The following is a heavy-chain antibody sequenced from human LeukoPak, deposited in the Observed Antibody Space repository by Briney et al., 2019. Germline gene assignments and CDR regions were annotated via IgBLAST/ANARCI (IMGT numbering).Heavy chain of an antibody. CDR1: GFTFSSYW. Sequence: PGGSLRLSCVASGFTFSSYWMHWVRQAPGKGLEWVSTVSGPGDNTYYADSVKGRFTISRDNSKNTVYLQMNSLRAGDTAVYYCAREATSSSGWYIDYWGQGTLVTVSS. D-gene: IGHD6-25*01. V-gene: IGHV3-23*01. CDR2: VSGPGDNT. CDR3: AREATSSSGWYIDY. J-gene: IGHJ4*02.